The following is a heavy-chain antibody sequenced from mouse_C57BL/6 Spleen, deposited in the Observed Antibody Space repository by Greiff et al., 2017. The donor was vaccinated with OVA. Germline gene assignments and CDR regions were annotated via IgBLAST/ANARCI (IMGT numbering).Heavy chain of an antibody. CDR2: IYPSDSET. D-gene: IGHD2-5*01. J-gene: IGHJ3*01. CDR3: ARSNYSNYGWFAY. V-gene: IGHV1-61*01. Sequence: VKLQQPGAELVRPGSSVKLSCKASGYTFTSYWMDWVKQRPGQGLEWIGNIYPSDSETHYNQKFKDKATLTVDKSSSTAYMQLSSLTSEDSAVYYCARSNYSNYGWFAYWGQGTLVTVSA. CDR1: GYTFTSYW.